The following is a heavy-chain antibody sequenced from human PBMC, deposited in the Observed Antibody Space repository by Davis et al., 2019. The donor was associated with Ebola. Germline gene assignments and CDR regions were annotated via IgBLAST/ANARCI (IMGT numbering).Heavy chain of an antibody. CDR1: GFTFDDYA. CDR3: ATSNVEYCSGGSCYSTDAFDI. Sequence: SLKISCAASGFTFDDYAMHWVRQAPGKGPEWVSGISWNSISIAYADSVKGRFTISRDNAKNSLYLQMNSLRAEDTAVYYCATSNVEYCSGGSCYSTDAFDIWGQGTTVTVSS. D-gene: IGHD2-15*01. V-gene: IGHV3-9*01. J-gene: IGHJ3*02. CDR2: ISWNSISI.